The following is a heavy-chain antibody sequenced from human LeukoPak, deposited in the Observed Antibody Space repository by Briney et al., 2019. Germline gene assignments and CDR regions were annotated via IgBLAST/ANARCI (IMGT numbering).Heavy chain of an antibody. Sequence: GGSLRLSCAASGFTFSGYEMNWVRQAPGKGLEWVSYISSSCSTRYYADSVKGRFTISRDNAKNSLYLQMNSLRAEDTAVYYCAELGITMIGGVWGKGTTVTISS. CDR3: AELGITMIGGV. V-gene: IGHV3-48*03. CDR1: GFTFSGYE. D-gene: IGHD3-10*02. CDR2: ISSSCSTR. J-gene: IGHJ6*04.